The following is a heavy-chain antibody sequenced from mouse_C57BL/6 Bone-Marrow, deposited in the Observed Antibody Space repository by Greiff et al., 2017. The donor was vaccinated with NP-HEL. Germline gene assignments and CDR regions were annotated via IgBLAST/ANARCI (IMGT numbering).Heavy chain of an antibody. CDR2: IYPGDGDT. CDR3: ARSGYSNYCSFAY. V-gene: IGHV1-82*01. D-gene: IGHD2-5*01. J-gene: IGHJ3*01. Sequence: QVQLKQSGPELVKPGASVKISCKASGYAFSSSWMNWVKQRPGRGLEWIGRIYPGDGDTNYNGKFKGKATLTADKSSSTAYMQLSSLTSEDSAFYFCARSGYSNYCSFAYWGQGTLVTVSA. CDR1: GYAFSSSW.